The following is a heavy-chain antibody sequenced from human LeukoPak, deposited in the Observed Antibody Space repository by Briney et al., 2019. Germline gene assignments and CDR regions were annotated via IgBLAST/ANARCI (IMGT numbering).Heavy chain of an antibody. CDR3: ATVVVSVFDY. Sequence: GGSLRLPCAASGFTFSSYSMNWVRQAPGKGLEWVSSISSSSSYIYYADSVKGRFTISRDNAKNSLYLQMNSLRAEDTAVYYCATVVVSVFDYWGQGTLVTVSS. D-gene: IGHD3-22*01. CDR1: GFTFSSYS. J-gene: IGHJ4*02. CDR2: ISSSSSYI. V-gene: IGHV3-21*01.